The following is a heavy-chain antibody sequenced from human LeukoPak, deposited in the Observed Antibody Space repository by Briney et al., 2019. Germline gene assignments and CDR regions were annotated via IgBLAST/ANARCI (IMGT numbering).Heavy chain of an antibody. V-gene: IGHV3-30*03. CDR1: GFTFSRYG. CDR2: ISYDGSNK. CDR3: ASWRSGYDLYAFDI. Sequence: GGCLRLSCAASGFTFSRYGMHWVRQAPGKGLEWGAVISYDGSNKYDADSVKARFTIPRHNSKNTLYLQMNSLRAEDTAVYYCASWRSGYDLYAFDIWGQGTMVTVSS. D-gene: IGHD5-12*01. J-gene: IGHJ3*02.